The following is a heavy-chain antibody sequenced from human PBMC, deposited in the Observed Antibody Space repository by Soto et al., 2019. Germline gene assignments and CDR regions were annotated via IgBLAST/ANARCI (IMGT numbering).Heavy chain of an antibody. Sequence: PVGSLRLPCAASGFTLNNYAMSWVRQAPGKGLEWVSTLTSSGGTYYADSVKGRFTISKDKSKSTLYLQMISLRAEDTALYYCAKGLNQFDYWGQGAQVTVSS. CDR2: LTSSGGT. J-gene: IGHJ4*02. V-gene: IGHV3-23*01. CDR1: GFTLNNYA. CDR3: AKGLNQFDY. D-gene: IGHD2-2*01.